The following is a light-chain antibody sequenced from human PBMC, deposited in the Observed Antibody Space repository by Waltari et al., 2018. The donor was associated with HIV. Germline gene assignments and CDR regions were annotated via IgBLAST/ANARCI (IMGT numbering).Light chain of an antibody. V-gene: IGKV1-5*03. J-gene: IGKJ2*01. Sequence: DIQMTQSPSTLSASVGDTVTMTCRASVTIESWLAWYQQKPGRAPKVLIYKASTLESGVPSRFSGSGSGTEFTLTISSLQADDFATYYCQQYNSDFTFGPGTRVEIK. CDR3: QQYNSDFT. CDR1: VTIESW. CDR2: KAS.